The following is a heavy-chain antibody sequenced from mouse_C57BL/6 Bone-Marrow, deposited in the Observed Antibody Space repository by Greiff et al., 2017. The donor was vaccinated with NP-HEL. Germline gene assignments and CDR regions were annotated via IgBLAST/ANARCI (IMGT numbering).Heavy chain of an antibody. V-gene: IGHV1-80*01. CDR2: IYPGDGDT. J-gene: IGHJ1*03. Sequence: VQLKQSGAELVKPGASVKISCKASGYAFSSYWMNWVKQRPGKGLEWIGQIYPGDGDTNYNGKFKGKATLTADKSSSTAYMQLSSLTSEDSAVYFCARSNRNWYFDVWGTGTTVTVSS. CDR3: ARSNRNWYFDV. CDR1: GYAFSSYW. D-gene: IGHD2-14*01.